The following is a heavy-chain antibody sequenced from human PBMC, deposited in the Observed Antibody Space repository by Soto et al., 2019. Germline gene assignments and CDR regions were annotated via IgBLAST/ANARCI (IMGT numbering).Heavy chain of an antibody. CDR3: ARDRFYDFWSGPGNYYYMDV. J-gene: IGHJ6*03. D-gene: IGHD3-3*01. V-gene: IGHV1-69*04. CDR1: GGTFSSYT. CDR2: IIPILGIA. Sequence: SVKVSCKASGGTFSSYTIIWVRQAPGQGLEWMGRIIPILGIANYAQKFQGRVTITADKSTSTAYMELSSLRSEDTAVYYCARDRFYDFWSGPGNYYYMDVWGKGTTVTVSS.